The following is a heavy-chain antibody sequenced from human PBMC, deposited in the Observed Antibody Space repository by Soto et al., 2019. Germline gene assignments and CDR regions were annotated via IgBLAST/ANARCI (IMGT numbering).Heavy chain of an antibody. J-gene: IGHJ5*02. CDR2: ISGSGGST. V-gene: IGHV3-23*01. CDR3: AKIDVGPIVVVPAATRSRIKTGGWFDP. CDR1: GFTFSSYA. Sequence: GGSLGLSCAASGFTFSSYAMSWVRQAPGKGLEWVSAISGSGGSTYYADSVKGRFTISRDNSKNTLYLQMNSLRAEDTAVYYCAKIDVGPIVVVPAATRSRIKTGGWFDPWGQGTLVTVSS. D-gene: IGHD2-2*01.